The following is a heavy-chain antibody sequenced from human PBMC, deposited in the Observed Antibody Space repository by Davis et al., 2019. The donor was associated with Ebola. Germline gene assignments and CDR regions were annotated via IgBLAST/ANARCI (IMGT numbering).Heavy chain of an antibody. V-gene: IGHV1-2*02. D-gene: IGHD1-7*01. CDR3: AKVIMELGGLTDY. Sequence: ASVKVSCKASGYAFTAYYVHWVRQAPGQGLEWMGWINPNTGGTQYAQKFQARVTMTRDTSISTAYMELNRLTFDDTAVYYCAKVIMELGGLTDYWGQGTLVTVSS. CDR2: INPNTGGT. CDR1: GYAFTAYY. J-gene: IGHJ4*02.